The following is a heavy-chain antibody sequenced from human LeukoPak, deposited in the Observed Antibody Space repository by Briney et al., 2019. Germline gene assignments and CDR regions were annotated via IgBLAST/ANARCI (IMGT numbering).Heavy chain of an antibody. V-gene: IGHV3-23*01. Sequence: GGSLRLSCAASGFTFSSYGMSWVRQAPGKGLEWVSAISATGGTTYYADSVKGRFTISRDNSKNTLYLQMNSLKTEDTAVYYCTTPIVGDAFDIWGQGTMVTVSS. D-gene: IGHD3-22*01. J-gene: IGHJ3*02. CDR3: TTPIVGDAFDI. CDR2: ISATGGTT. CDR1: GFTFSSYG.